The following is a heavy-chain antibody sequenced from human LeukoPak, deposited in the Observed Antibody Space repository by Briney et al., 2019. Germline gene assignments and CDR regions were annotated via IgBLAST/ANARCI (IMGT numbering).Heavy chain of an antibody. CDR1: GGSISSGGYY. V-gene: IGHV4-39*07. CDR2: INHSGST. Sequence: PSETLSLTCTVSGGSISSGGYYWSWIRQPPGKGLEWIGEINHSGSTNYNPSLKSRVTISVDTSKKQFSLKLSSVTAADTVVYYCVTYYFDSSGPKKNYWGQGTLVTVSS. CDR3: VTYYFDSSGPKKNY. J-gene: IGHJ4*02. D-gene: IGHD3-22*01.